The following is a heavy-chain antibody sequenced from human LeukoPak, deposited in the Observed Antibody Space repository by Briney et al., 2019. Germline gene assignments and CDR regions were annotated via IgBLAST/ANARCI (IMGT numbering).Heavy chain of an antibody. CDR3: ARDLISTPYWELDY. CDR1: GYTFAGYF. CDR2: INANSGDT. J-gene: IGHJ4*02. D-gene: IGHD1-26*01. V-gene: IGHV1-2*06. Sequence: GPSVKVSCKTSGYTFAGYFLNWVRQAPTQGLQWIGRINANSGDTDLAQDFQDRVTMTRDTSIYTAYMELSSLTSDDTAIYYCARDLISTPYWELDYWGQGTLVAVSS.